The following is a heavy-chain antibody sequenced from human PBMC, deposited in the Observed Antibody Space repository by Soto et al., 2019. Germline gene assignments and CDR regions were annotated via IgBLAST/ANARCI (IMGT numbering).Heavy chain of an antibody. V-gene: IGHV1-18*01. CDR1: GCKITSYG. CDR3: ARDRDIVVVPAAIPNWFDP. D-gene: IGHD2-2*02. J-gene: IGHJ5*02. CDR2: ISAYNGNT. Sequence: CRAAGCKITSYGISWVLQTHRQGLEWMGWISAYNGNTNYAQKLQGRVTMTTDTSTSTAYMELRSLRPDDTAVYYCARDRDIVVVPAAIPNWFDPWGQGTLVTVSS.